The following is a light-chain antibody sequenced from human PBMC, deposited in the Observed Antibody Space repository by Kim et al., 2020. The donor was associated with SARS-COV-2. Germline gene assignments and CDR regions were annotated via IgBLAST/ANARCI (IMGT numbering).Light chain of an antibody. J-gene: IGKJ1*01. V-gene: IGKV4-1*01. CDR3: QQYYSTPPT. CDR2: WAS. Sequence: ATINCKSSQSVLYSSNNKNYLAWYQQKPGQPPKLLIYWASTREAGVPDRCSGSGSGTDFTLTISSLQAEDVAVYYCQQYYSTPPTFGQGTKVDIK. CDR1: QSVLYSSNNKNY.